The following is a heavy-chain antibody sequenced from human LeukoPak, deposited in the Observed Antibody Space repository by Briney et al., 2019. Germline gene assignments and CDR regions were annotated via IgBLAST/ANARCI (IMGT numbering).Heavy chain of an antibody. V-gene: IGHV3-23*01. J-gene: IGHJ5*02. CDR1: GFTFSNYA. CDR2: ISGSGGST. CDR3: AKDTTTVGNWFDP. Sequence: GGSLRLSCAASGFTFSNYAMTWVRQAPGKRLEWVSTISGSGGSTYYADSVKGRFTISRDNSKNTLYVQMNSLRAEDTAVYYCAKDTTTVGNWFDPWGQGTLVTVSS. D-gene: IGHD4-23*01.